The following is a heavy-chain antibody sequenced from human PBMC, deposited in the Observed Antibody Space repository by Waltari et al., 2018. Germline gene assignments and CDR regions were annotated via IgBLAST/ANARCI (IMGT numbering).Heavy chain of an antibody. CDR3: ASVGANYYYYGMDV. CDR2: IIPIFGTA. J-gene: IGHJ6*02. Sequence: ASGGTFSSYAISWVRQAPGQGLEWMGRIIPIFGTANYAQKFQGRVTITADKSTSTAYMELSSLRSEDTAVYYCASVGANYYYYGMDVWGQGTTVTVSS. CDR1: GGTFSSYA. D-gene: IGHD1-26*01. V-gene: IGHV1-69*06.